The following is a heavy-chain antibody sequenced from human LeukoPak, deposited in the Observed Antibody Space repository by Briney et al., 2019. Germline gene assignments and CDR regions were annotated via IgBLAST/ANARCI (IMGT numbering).Heavy chain of an antibody. CDR1: GFTFSSYA. CDR3: ARDPQINAFDI. V-gene: IGHV3-23*01. Sequence: GGSLRLSCAASGFTFSSYAMSWVRQAPGKGPEWVSGISGGGGGTYYADSVKGRFTISRANSKNTLYLQMNSLRAEDTAVYYCARDPQINAFDIWGQGTMVTVSS. CDR2: ISGGGGGT. J-gene: IGHJ3*02.